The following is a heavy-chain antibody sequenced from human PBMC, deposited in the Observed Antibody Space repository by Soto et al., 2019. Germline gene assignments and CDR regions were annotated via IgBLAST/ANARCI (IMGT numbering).Heavy chain of an antibody. V-gene: IGHV1-69*01. CDR2: IIPIFGTA. CDR3: ARVLGTHTAMGSDAFDI. Sequence: QVQLVQSGAEVKKPGSSVKVSCKASGGTFSSYAISWVRQAPGQGLEWMGGIIPIFGTANYAQKFQGRVTITADESTSTAYMELSSLRSEDTAVYYCARVLGTHTAMGSDAFDIWGQGTMVTVSS. D-gene: IGHD5-18*01. J-gene: IGHJ3*02. CDR1: GGTFSSYA.